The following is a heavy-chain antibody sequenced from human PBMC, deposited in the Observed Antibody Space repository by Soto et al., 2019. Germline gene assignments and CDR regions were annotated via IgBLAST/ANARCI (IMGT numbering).Heavy chain of an antibody. J-gene: IGHJ4*02. D-gene: IGHD3-10*01. CDR3: ASMGYHYGSGSYPLDY. V-gene: IGHV4-59*08. Sequence: WTWSRQPPGKGLEWIGFIYNSGSTHYNPSLRSRVTISVDTSKNQFSLKLRSVTAADPAVYYCASMGYHYGSGSYPLDYWGQGTLVTVSS. CDR2: IYNSGST.